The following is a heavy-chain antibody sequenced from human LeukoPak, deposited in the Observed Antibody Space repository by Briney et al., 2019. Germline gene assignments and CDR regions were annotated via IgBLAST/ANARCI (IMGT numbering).Heavy chain of an antibody. J-gene: IGHJ4*02. CDR1: GGSVSSGSYY. Sequence: PSETLSLTCTVSGGSVSSGSYYWSWIRQPPGRGLEWIGYIYYSGSTNYNPSLKSRVTISVDTSKNQFSLKLSSVTAADTAVYYCAREAGIAAAGTGVRTFDYWGQGTLVTVSS. CDR2: IYYSGST. CDR3: AREAGIAAAGTGVRTFDY. V-gene: IGHV4-61*01. D-gene: IGHD6-13*01.